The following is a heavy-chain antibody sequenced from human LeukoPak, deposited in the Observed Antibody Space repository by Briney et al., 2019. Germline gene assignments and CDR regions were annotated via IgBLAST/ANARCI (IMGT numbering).Heavy chain of an antibody. CDR1: GFTFSSYS. CDR2: ISSSSSYI. D-gene: IGHD3-9*01. V-gene: IGHV3-21*01. J-gene: IGHJ4*02. Sequence: GGSLRLSCAASGFTFSSYSMNWVRQAPGKGLEWVSSISSSSSYIYYADSVKGRFTISRDNAKNSLYLQMNSLRGEDTAVYYCARRYLREHNFDYWGQGNLVTVSS. CDR3: ARRYLREHNFDY.